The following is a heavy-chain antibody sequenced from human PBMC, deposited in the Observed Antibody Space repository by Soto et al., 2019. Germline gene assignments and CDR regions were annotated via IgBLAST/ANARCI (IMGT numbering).Heavy chain of an antibody. V-gene: IGHV1-69*01. J-gene: IGHJ4*02. Sequence: QVQLVQSGAEGKKPGSSVKVSCKASGGTFSSYAISWVRQAPGQGLEWMGGTIPIFGTANYAQKFQGRVTITADESTSTADMELSSLRSEDTAVYYCARGPGRYDYVWGGDDYWGQGTLVTVSS. CDR1: GGTFSSYA. CDR2: TIPIFGTA. CDR3: ARGPGRYDYVWGGDDY. D-gene: IGHD3-16*01.